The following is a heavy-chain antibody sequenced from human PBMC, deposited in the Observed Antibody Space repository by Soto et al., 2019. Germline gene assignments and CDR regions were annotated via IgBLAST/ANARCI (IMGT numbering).Heavy chain of an antibody. CDR3: AREVRRITMVRGGIKTDNYYYGMDV. CDR1: GFTFSSYW. Sequence: GGSLRLSCAASGFTFSSYWMSWVRQAPGMGLEWVANIKQDGSEKYYVDSVKGRFTISRDNAKNSVYLQMNSLRAEDTAVYYCAREVRRITMVRGGIKTDNYYYGMDVWGQGTTVTVSS. CDR2: IKQDGSEK. D-gene: IGHD3-10*01. J-gene: IGHJ6*02. V-gene: IGHV3-7*03.